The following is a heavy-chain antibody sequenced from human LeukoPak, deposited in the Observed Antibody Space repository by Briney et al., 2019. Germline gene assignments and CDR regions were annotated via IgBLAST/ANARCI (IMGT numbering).Heavy chain of an antibody. CDR2: IRYDESNK. D-gene: IGHD6-19*01. J-gene: IGHJ5*02. CDR3: ATMQWLEGVDWFDP. V-gene: IGHV3-30*02. CDR1: GFIFSNYG. Sequence: GGSLRLSCAASGFIFSNYGMHWVRQAPGKGLEWVAFIRYDESNKFHADSVKGRFTISRDNSKNTLFLQMNSLRAEDTAVYYCATMQWLEGVDWFDPWGQGTLVTVSS.